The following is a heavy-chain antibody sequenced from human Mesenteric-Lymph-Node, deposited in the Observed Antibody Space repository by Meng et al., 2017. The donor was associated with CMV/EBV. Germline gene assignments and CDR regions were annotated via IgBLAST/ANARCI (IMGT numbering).Heavy chain of an antibody. CDR2: ISSTTSDT. D-gene: IGHD3-10*01. Sequence: GESLKISCAASRFTFSTYVMNWVRQTPGRGLEWDSSISSTTSDTYYADSVKGRFTISRDNARNSLYLQMNSLRPEDTAVYYCARSELDAFDIWGQGTMVTVSS. CDR1: RFTFSTYV. J-gene: IGHJ3*02. CDR3: ARSELDAFDI. V-gene: IGHV3-21*01.